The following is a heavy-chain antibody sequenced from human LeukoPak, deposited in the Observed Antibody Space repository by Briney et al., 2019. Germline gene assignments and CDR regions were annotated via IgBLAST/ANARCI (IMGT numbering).Heavy chain of an antibody. D-gene: IGHD4/OR15-4a*01. CDR3: ATVERGADY. J-gene: IGHJ4*02. V-gene: IGHV4-59*01. Sequence: SETLSLTCTVSGGSITSYYWSWIRQPPGKGLEWIGYIYYSGTTNYNPPLKSRVTISVDTSKNQFSLKLTSVTAADTAVYYCATVERGADYWGQGTLVTVSS. CDR1: GGSITSYY. CDR2: IYYSGTT.